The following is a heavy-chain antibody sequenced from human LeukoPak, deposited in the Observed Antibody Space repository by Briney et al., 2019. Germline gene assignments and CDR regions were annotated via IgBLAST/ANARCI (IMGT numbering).Heavy chain of an antibody. D-gene: IGHD2-15*01. CDR3: ARGLILVVAAKGYYFDY. J-gene: IGHJ4*02. V-gene: IGHV3-30-3*01. Sequence: GRSLRLSCAASGFTFSSHSMHWVRQAPGKGLEWVALTSYDGGNKYYAGSVEGRFTISRDNSKNTLYLQMNSLRAEDTAVYYCARGLILVVAAKGYYFDYWGQGTLVTVSS. CDR2: TSYDGGNK. CDR1: GFTFSSHS.